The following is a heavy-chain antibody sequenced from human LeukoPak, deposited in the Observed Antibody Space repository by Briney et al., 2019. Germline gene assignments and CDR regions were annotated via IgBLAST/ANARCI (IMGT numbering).Heavy chain of an antibody. Sequence: PSETLSLTCTVSGGSISSYYWNWVRQPPGKGLEWIGFVYYSGSTNYNPPLKSRVSISIDTSKNQFSLKVDSLTAADTAVYYCAREVPFCSSGPNCIRRFDSWGQGTLVTVSS. CDR3: AREVPFCSSGPNCIRRFDS. CDR1: GGSISSYY. J-gene: IGHJ4*02. D-gene: IGHD2-2*01. V-gene: IGHV4-59*01. CDR2: VYYSGST.